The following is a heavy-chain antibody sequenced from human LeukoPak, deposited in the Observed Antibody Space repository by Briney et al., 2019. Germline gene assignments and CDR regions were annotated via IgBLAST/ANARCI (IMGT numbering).Heavy chain of an antibody. CDR2: INTSGSA. D-gene: IGHD3-16*01. CDR3: ARDRANYVGYGMDV. CDR1: GDSISRYY. V-gene: IGHV4-4*07. Sequence: PSETLSLTCTVSGDSISRYYWNWIRQPAGEGLEWIGRINTSGSANYSPSLTSRVTMSVDTSRNQFSLTLSSVTAADTAVYYCARDRANYVGYGMDVWGQGTTVTVSS. J-gene: IGHJ6*02.